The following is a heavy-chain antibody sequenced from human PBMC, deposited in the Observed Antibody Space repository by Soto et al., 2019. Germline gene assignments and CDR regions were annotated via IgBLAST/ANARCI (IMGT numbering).Heavy chain of an antibody. J-gene: IGHJ6*02. Sequence: SETLSLTCTVSGCPISSTSYYWGWICQPPGKGLEWIGSISYSGSTYYIPSLKRRVTVSVDTSKDQFSLKLSSVSAADTAVYYCAGASGCSSSWYRLENYYYGMDVWGRGTTVTVSS. CDR1: GCPISSTSYY. V-gene: IGHV4-39*07. CDR3: AGASGCSSSWYRLENYYYGMDV. CDR2: ISYSGST. D-gene: IGHD6-13*01.